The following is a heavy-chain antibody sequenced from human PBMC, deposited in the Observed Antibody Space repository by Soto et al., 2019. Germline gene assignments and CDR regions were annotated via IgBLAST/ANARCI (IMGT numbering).Heavy chain of an antibody. D-gene: IGHD2-2*01. CDR3: ASSSAMGDSSAGPYF. Sequence: GASVKVSCKASGYTFTSYYMHWVRQAPGQGLEWMGIINPSGGSTSYAQKFQGRVTMTRDTSTSTVYMELSSLRSEDTAVYYCASSSAMGDSSAGPYFWGRGTLDPGSS. CDR2: INPSGGST. J-gene: IGHJ4*02. V-gene: IGHV1-46*01. CDR1: GYTFTSYY.